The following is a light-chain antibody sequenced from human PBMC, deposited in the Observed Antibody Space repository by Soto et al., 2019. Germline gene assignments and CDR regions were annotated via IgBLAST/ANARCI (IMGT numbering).Light chain of an antibody. V-gene: IGKV3-15*01. CDR1: RSVDTD. CDR3: HQYYNRPPWT. CDR2: ATS. Sequence: EILMTQSPATLSVSPGDSATLSCRASRSVDTDLAWYQQKPGQAPRLLVFATSARATGVPDRFRGSRSGTAFTLTISSLQPEDSATYYCHQYYNRPPWTFGQGTKV. J-gene: IGKJ1*01.